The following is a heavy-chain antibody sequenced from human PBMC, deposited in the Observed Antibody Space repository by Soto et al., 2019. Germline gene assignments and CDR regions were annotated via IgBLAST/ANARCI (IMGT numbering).Heavy chain of an antibody. J-gene: IGHJ5*02. V-gene: IGHV4-59*01. CDR2: IYYSGST. Sequence: SATRSRTWTVSGGSISSYCWSWSRQPPGKGLEWIGYIYYSGSTNYNPSLKSRVTISVDTSKNQFSLKLSSVTAADTAVYYCAREGRRNWFDPWGQGTLVTVSS. CDR1: GGSISSYC. CDR3: AREGRRNWFDP.